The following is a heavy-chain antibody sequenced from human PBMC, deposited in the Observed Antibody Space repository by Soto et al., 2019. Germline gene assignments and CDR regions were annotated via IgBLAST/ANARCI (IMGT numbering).Heavy chain of an antibody. CDR2: IHHSGST. Sequence: QVQLQESGPGLVKPSGTLALACAVSGVSIRTSHWWSLVRQPPGRGLESIGEIHHSGSTKYNPSRKSRVTLSVLKLNSQISLKLKSETAADTAVYYCVRDGGNFYDDSPTGQFDFWGQGTLVTVSS. V-gene: IGHV4-4*02. D-gene: IGHD3-22*01. CDR3: VRDGGNFYDDSPTGQFDF. CDR1: GVSIRTSHW. J-gene: IGHJ4*02.